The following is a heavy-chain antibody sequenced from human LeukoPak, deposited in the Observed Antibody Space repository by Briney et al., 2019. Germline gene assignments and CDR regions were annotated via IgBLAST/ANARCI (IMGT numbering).Heavy chain of an antibody. CDR3: ARYSSSWYDY. CDR1: GGSISSYY. V-gene: IGHV4-59*08. D-gene: IGHD6-13*01. J-gene: IGHJ4*02. CDR2: IYYSGST. Sequence: SETLSLTCTVSGGSISSYYWNWIRQPPGKGLEWIGYIYYSGSTNYNPSLKSRVTISVDTSKNQFSLRLSSLTAADTAVYYCARYSSSWYDYWGQGTLVTVSS.